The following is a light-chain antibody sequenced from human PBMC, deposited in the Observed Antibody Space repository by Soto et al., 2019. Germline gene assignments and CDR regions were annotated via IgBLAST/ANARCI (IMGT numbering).Light chain of an antibody. CDR1: INDVGGYNY. J-gene: IGLJ2*01. CDR2: EVV. CDR3: CSYAGHTNVL. V-gene: IGLV2-8*01. Sequence: QSVLTQPPSASGSPGQSVTISCTGTINDVGGYNYVSWYQHYPGEAPKLMIYEVVKRPSGFPDRFSGSKSGNTASLTVSGLQAEDEADYYCCSYAGHTNVLFGGGTKLTVL.